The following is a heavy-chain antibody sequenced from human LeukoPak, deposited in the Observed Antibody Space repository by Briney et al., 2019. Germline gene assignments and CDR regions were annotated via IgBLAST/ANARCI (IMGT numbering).Heavy chain of an antibody. CDR2: IYSGGTT. D-gene: IGHD3-10*01. CDR1: GFNISNHN. Sequence: AGSLRLSCAASGFNISNHNMSWVRKAPGKGLEWFSIIYSGGTTHYAASVKGRFNISRDTSGNTLHLQMNSLRDEDTAVYFCVRDQAYYGSGSYSWYFDIWGRGTPVTVSS. CDR3: VRDQAYYGSGSYSWYFDI. J-gene: IGHJ2*01. V-gene: IGHV3-66*01.